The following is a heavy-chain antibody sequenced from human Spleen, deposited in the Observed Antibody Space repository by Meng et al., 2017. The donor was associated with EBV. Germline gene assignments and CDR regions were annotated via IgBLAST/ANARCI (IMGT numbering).Heavy chain of an antibody. CDR3: AKLVAAASTGDY. Sequence: QGQRVESGGGVVQPGRSLRLSGAASGFIFNNYGIHWVRQAPGKGLEWVAVISHDGSRKYYADSVKGRFTISRDNSKDTLYLQMNNLRSEDTAVYFCAKLVAAASTGDYWGQGTLVTVSS. D-gene: IGHD6-25*01. V-gene: IGHV3-30*18. CDR1: GFIFNNYG. J-gene: IGHJ4*02. CDR2: ISHDGSRK.